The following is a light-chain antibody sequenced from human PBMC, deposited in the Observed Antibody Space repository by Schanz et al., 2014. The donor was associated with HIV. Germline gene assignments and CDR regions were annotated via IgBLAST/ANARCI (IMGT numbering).Light chain of an antibody. CDR1: RSDIGNYDF. CDR2: EVT. J-gene: IGLJ3*02. CDR3: GSYGGSDNMV. V-gene: IGLV2-8*01. Sequence: QSALTQPPSASGSPGQSVTISCTGTRSDIGNYDFVSWYQQHPGQAPKLIIYEVTKPPHGVPARFSGSKSDNTDSLTVSGLQADDEADYYCGSYGGSDNMVFGGGTKLTVL.